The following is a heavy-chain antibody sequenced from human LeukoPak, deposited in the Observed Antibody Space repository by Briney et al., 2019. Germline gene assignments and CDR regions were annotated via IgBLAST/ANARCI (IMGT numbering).Heavy chain of an antibody. V-gene: IGHV3-7*01. CDR3: ARFKDDVTKFDY. J-gene: IGHJ4*02. CDR1: GFSFSRYW. D-gene: IGHD2-8*01. Sequence: PGRSLRLSCAGSGFSFSRYWTAGVRQAPGKGLEWVASINQDVSRIHYVDSVKGRFTISRDNAKNSLFLQMNSLRVEDTAVYYCARFKDDVTKFDYWGQGTLVTVSS. CDR2: INQDVSRI.